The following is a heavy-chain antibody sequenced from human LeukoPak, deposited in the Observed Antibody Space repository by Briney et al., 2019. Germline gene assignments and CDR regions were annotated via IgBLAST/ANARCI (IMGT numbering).Heavy chain of an antibody. J-gene: IGHJ6*02. Sequence: GGSLRLSCAASGFTFSSYDMHWVRQAPGKGLEWVSGISWNSGSIGYADSVKGRFTISRDNAKNSLYLQMNSLRAEDTALYYCAKVLRSHAYYYYGMDVWGQGTTVTVSS. CDR2: ISWNSGSI. CDR1: GFTFSSYD. V-gene: IGHV3-9*01. CDR3: AKVLRSHAYYYYGMDV.